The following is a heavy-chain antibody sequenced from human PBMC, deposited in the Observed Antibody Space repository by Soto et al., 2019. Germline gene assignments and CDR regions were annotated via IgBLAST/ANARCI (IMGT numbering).Heavy chain of an antibody. J-gene: IGHJ5*02. CDR3: ARGSYDFWSCYLNNNWFDP. Sequence: QVQLVQSGAEVKKPGASVKVSCKASGYTFTSYAMHWVRQAPGQRLEWMGWINAGNGNTKYSQKFQGRVTITRDTSASTAYMELSSLRSEDTAVYYCARGSYDFWSCYLNNNWFDPWGQGTLVTVSS. CDR2: INAGNGNT. D-gene: IGHD3-3*01. CDR1: GYTFTSYA. V-gene: IGHV1-3*01.